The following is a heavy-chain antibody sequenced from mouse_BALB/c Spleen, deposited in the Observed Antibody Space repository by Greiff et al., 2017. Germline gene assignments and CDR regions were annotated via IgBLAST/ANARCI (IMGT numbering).Heavy chain of an antibody. Sequence: EVQVVESGGGLVQPGGSLKLSCAASGFTFSSYGMSWVRQTPDKRLELVATINSNGGSTYYPDSVKGRFTISRDNAKNTLYLQMSSLKSEDTAMYYCARDRIYYGSSYGYFDYWGQGTTLTVSS. CDR2: INSNGGST. D-gene: IGHD1-1*01. CDR3: ARDRIYYGSSYGYFDY. J-gene: IGHJ2*01. CDR1: GFTFSSYG. V-gene: IGHV5-6-3*01.